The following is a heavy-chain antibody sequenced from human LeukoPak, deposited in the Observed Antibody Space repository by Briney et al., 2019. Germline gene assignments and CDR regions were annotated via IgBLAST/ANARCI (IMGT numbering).Heavy chain of an antibody. D-gene: IGHD1-1*01. CDR3: AKVEGASKASVY. CDR2: ISGSGGSA. Sequence: GGSLRLSCAAAGFTFSNYAMTWVRQAPGRGLEWVSSISGSGGSAYYADSVKGRFTISRDNSKNTLYLQMYSLRAEDTAVYYCAKVEGASKASVYWGQGALVTVSS. J-gene: IGHJ4*02. CDR1: GFTFSNYA. V-gene: IGHV3-23*01.